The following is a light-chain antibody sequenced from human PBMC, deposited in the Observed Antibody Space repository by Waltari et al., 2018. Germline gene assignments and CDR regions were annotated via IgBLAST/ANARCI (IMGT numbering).Light chain of an antibody. Sequence: QSVLTQPASVSGSPGQSITISCTGTSSDVGSYNLVSWYQQHPRKAPKLMIYEGSKPPSGVSHRFSGSKSGNTASLTISGLQAEEEADYFCSSYAGSSTLDVFGTGTKVTVL. V-gene: IGLV2-23*01. CDR3: SSYAGSSTLDV. CDR2: EGS. CDR1: SSDVGSYNL. J-gene: IGLJ1*01.